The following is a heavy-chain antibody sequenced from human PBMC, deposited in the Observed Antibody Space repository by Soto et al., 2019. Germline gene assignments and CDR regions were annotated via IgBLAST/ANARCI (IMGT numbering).Heavy chain of an antibody. D-gene: IGHD2-15*01. J-gene: IGHJ6*02. CDR1: GFTFSSYS. Sequence: PGGSLRLSCAASGFTFSSYSMNWVRQAPGKGLEWVSSISSSSSYIYYADSVKGRFTISRDNAKNSLYLQMNSLRAEDTAVYYCARDLWYCSGGSCWYYYYGMVVWGQGTTVTVSS. CDR2: ISSSSSYI. CDR3: ARDLWYCSGGSCWYYYYGMVV. V-gene: IGHV3-21*01.